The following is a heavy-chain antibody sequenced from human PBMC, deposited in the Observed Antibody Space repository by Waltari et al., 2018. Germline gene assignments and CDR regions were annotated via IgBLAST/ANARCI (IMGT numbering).Heavy chain of an antibody. CDR1: GFTFNNYA. CDR3: ARGRASGLVDWFDP. V-gene: IGHV3-23*01. J-gene: IGHJ5*02. CDR2: LTGGAEGA. D-gene: IGHD6-6*01. Sequence: EVQLLESGGGLVQPGGSLRLSCAASGFTFNNYAMMWVRQAPGKGLEWLASLTGGAEGAYYADSVRGRFTISRDNSQNTLFLQMSGLRVDDSGTYYCARGRASGLVDWFDPWGRGTLVTVSS.